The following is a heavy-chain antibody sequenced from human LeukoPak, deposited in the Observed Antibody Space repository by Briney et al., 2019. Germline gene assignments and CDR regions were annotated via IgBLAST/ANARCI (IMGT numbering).Heavy chain of an antibody. D-gene: IGHD1-14*01. J-gene: IGHJ4*02. Sequence: SGTLSLSCAVSGDSISSSNWWSWVRQPPGKGLEWIGEIYRGGSTDYNPSLKSRVTISLDKSKNQFSLELISVTAADTAVYYCARLYNIFDYWGQGILVTVSS. CDR1: GDSISSSNW. CDR2: IYRGGST. V-gene: IGHV4-4*02. CDR3: ARLYNIFDY.